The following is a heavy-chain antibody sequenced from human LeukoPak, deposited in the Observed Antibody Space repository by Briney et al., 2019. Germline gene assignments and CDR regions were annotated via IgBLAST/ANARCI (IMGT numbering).Heavy chain of an antibody. Sequence: PGRSLRLSCAASGFTFSSYGMHWVRQAPGKGLEWVAVIWYDGSNKYYAGSVKGRFAISRDNSMNTLYLQMNSLRAEDTAVYYCAKDLEGSPPLPFDPWGQGTLVTVPS. V-gene: IGHV3-33*06. CDR3: AKDLEGSPPLPFDP. J-gene: IGHJ5*02. CDR2: IWYDGSNK. D-gene: IGHD2-15*01. CDR1: GFTFSSYG.